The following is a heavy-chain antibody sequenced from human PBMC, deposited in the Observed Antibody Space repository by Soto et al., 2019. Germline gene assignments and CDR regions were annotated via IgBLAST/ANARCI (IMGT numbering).Heavy chain of an antibody. Sequence: SETLSLTCAVSGYSISSGYYWGWIRQPPGKGLEWIGSIYHSGGTYYNPSLKSRVTISVDTSKNQFSLKLSSVTAADTAVYYCARPQRECSGELVFDYWGQGTLVTVSS. J-gene: IGHJ4*02. CDR1: GYSISSGYY. CDR2: IYHSGGT. D-gene: IGHD3-10*02. V-gene: IGHV4-38-2*01. CDR3: ARPQRECSGELVFDY.